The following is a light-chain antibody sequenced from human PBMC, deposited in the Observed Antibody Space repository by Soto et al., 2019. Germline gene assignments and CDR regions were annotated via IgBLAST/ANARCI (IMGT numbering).Light chain of an antibody. CDR2: GAS. Sequence: EIVMTQSPATLSVSPGERATLSCRASQSVSSNLAWYQQKPGQAPRLLIYGASTSATGIPARFSGSGCGTEFILPISSLQSEDFAVYYCQQYNNWPQWTFGQGTKVDIK. J-gene: IGKJ1*01. V-gene: IGKV3-15*01. CDR3: QQYNNWPQWT. CDR1: QSVSSN.